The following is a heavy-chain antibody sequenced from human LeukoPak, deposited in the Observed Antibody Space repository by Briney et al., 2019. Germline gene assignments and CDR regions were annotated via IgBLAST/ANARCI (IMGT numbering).Heavy chain of an antibody. V-gene: IGHV4-34*01. CDR1: GGSFSGYY. Sequence: SETLSLTCAVYGGSFSGYYWSWIRQPPGKGLEWIGEINHSGSTNYNPSLKSRVTISVDTSKNQFSLKLSSVTAADTAVYYCARAEYNSWPGWGQGTLVTVSS. D-gene: IGHD6-13*01. CDR3: ARAEYNSWPG. J-gene: IGHJ4*02. CDR2: INHSGST.